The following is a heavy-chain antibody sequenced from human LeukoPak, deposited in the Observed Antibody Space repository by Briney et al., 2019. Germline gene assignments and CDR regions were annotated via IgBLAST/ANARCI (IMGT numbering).Heavy chain of an antibody. CDR1: GFTFSSYS. CDR3: ASTILGVVN. Sequence: PGGSLRLSCAASGFTFSSYSMNWVRQAPGKGLEWVSYISSSSSTIYYADSVKGRFTISRDNAKNSLYLQMNSLRAEDTAVYYCASTILGVVNWGQGTLVNVSS. J-gene: IGHJ4*02. CDR2: ISSSSSTI. D-gene: IGHD3-3*01. V-gene: IGHV3-48*04.